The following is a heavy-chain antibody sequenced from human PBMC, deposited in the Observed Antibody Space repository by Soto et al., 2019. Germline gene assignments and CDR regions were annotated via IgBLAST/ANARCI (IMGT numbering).Heavy chain of an antibody. CDR3: ASSFPYYDILTLNYYGMDV. D-gene: IGHD3-9*01. CDR2: IIPILGIA. V-gene: IGHV1-69*02. CDR1: GGTFSSYT. Sequence: SVKVSCKASGGTFSSYTISWVRQAPGQGLEWMGRIIPILGIANYAQKFQGRVTITADKSTSTAYMELGSLRSEDTAVYYCASSFPYYDILTLNYYGMDVWGQGTTVTVS. J-gene: IGHJ6*02.